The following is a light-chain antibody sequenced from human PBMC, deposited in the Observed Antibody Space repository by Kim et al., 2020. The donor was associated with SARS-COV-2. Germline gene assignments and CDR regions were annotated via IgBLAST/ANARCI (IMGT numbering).Light chain of an antibody. CDR1: NIGSKS. CDR3: QGWDTSSDHVG. V-gene: IGLV3-21*04. Sequence: SYELTQPPSVSVAPGKTARITCGGNNIGSKSVHWYQQKPGQAPVLVIYYDTDRPSGIPERFSGSNSGNTATLTISRVEAGDEADYYCQGWDTSSDHVGFG. CDR2: YDT. J-gene: IGLJ2*01.